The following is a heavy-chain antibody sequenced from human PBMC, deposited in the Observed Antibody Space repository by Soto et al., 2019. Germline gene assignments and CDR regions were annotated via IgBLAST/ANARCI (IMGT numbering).Heavy chain of an antibody. J-gene: IGHJ3*02. CDR3: TTERWFGELLYPDAFDI. D-gene: IGHD3-10*01. V-gene: IGHV3-15*01. Sequence: GGSLRFSCAASGFTFSNAWMSWVRQAPGKGLEWVGRIKSKTDGGTTDYAAPVKGRFTISRDDSKNTLYLQMNSLKTEDTAVYYCTTERWFGELLYPDAFDIWGQGTMVTVSS. CDR1: GFTFSNAW. CDR2: IKSKTDGGTT.